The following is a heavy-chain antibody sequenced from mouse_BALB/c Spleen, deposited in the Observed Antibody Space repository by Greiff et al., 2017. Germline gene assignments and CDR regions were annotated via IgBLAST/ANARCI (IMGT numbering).Heavy chain of an antibody. D-gene: IGHD1-1*01. CDR3: NGGLWYGSSPLAY. CDR2: IDPENGDT. CDR1: GFNIKDYY. J-gene: IGHJ3*01. Sequence: EVQLQQSGAELVRSGASVKLSCTASGFNIKDYYMHWVKQRPEQGLEWIGWIDPENGDTEYAPKFQGKATMTADTSSNTAYLQLSSLTSEDTAVYYCNGGLWYGSSPLAYWGQGTLVTVSA. V-gene: IGHV14-4*02.